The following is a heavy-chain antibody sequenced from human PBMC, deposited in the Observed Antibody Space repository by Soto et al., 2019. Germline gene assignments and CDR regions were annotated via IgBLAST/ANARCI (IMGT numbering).Heavy chain of an antibody. CDR3: AREAVGATHVAFDI. CDR1: GGSISSGDYY. Sequence: SETLSLTCTVSGGSISSGDYYWSWIRQPPGKGLEWIGYIYYSGSTYYNPSLKSRVTISVDTSKNQFSLKLSSVTAADTAVYYCAREAVGATHVAFDIWGQGTMVTVSS. CDR2: IYYSGST. D-gene: IGHD1-26*01. J-gene: IGHJ3*02. V-gene: IGHV4-30-4*01.